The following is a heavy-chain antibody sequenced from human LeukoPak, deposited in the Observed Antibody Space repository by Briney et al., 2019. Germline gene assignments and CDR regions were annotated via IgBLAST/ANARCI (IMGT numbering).Heavy chain of an antibody. Sequence: SVKVSCKASGGTFSSYAISWVRQAPGQGLEWMGGIIPIFGTANYAQKFQGRVTITTDESTNTAYMELSSLRSEDTAVYYCARGHLFLDEHNWFDPWGQGTLVTVSS. CDR3: ARGHLFLDEHNWFDP. J-gene: IGHJ5*02. V-gene: IGHV1-69*05. D-gene: IGHD2-21*01. CDR2: IIPIFGTA. CDR1: GGTFSSYA.